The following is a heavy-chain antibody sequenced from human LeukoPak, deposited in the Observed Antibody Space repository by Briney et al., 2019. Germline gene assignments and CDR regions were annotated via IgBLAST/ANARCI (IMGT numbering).Heavy chain of an antibody. J-gene: IGHJ4*02. V-gene: IGHV3-23*01. Sequence: GGSLRLSCAASGFTFSSYAMSWVRQAPGKGLEWVSAISGSGGSTYYADSVKGRFTISRDNSKNTLYLQMNSLRAEDTAVYYCAKDTGITGTKRILYYWGQGTLVTVSS. D-gene: IGHD1-7*01. CDR2: ISGSGGST. CDR1: GFTFSSYA. CDR3: AKDTGITGTKRILYY.